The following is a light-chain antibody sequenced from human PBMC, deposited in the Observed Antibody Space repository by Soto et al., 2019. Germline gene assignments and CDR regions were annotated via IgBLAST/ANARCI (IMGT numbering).Light chain of an antibody. CDR1: SSDVGYYNV. V-gene: IGLV2-23*01. J-gene: IGLJ1*01. CDR3: CSYADSSTYV. Sequence: QSVLTQPASVSGSPGQSITISCTGTSSDVGYYNVVSWYQQHPGKAPKLMIYEASKRPSGASNRFSGSKSGNTASLTISGLHAEDEADYYCCSYADSSTYVFGTGTKVTVL. CDR2: EAS.